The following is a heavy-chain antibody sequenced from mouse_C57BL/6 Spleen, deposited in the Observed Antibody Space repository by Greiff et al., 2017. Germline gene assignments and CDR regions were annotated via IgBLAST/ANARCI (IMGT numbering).Heavy chain of an antibody. V-gene: IGHV1-19*01. CDR1: GYTFTDYY. D-gene: IGHD2-12*01. Sequence: EVQLQQSGPVLVKPGASVKMSCKASGYTFTDYYMNWVKQSHGKSLEWIGVINPYNGGTSYNQKFKGKATLTVDKSSSTAYMELNSLTSEDSAVYYCARSGYSNDGTAYFDYWGQGTTLTVSS. CDR3: ARSGYSNDGTAYFDY. J-gene: IGHJ2*01. CDR2: INPYNGGT.